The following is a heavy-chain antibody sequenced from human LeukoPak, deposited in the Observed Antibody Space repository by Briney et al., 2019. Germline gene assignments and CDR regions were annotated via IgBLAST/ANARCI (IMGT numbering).Heavy chain of an antibody. CDR3: ARNTSFHYPWSGYLFDF. CDR2: IYNSAST. Sequence: SEILSLTCSVSGGSISDGSSYWGWIRQAPGKGLEWIASIYNSASTTYNPSLKSRVTISIDTSNNHFSLKLRSVTAADTALYYCARNTSFHYPWSGYLFDFWGQGTLVTVSS. V-gene: IGHV4-39*02. D-gene: IGHD3-3*01. CDR1: GGSISDGSSY. J-gene: IGHJ4*02.